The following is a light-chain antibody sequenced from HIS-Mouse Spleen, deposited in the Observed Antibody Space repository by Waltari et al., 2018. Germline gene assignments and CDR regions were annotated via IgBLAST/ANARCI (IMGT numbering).Light chain of an antibody. CDR2: AAS. CDR1: QGISNY. CDR3: LPHKSYPYT. Sequence: DIQMTQSPSAMSASVGDRVTITCRASQGISNYLAWFQQKPGKVPKRLLYAASSLQSGVPSRFSGSGSGTEFTLTISSLQPEDFATYYCLPHKSYPYTFGHGTKLEIK. J-gene: IGKJ2*01. V-gene: IGKV1-17*03.